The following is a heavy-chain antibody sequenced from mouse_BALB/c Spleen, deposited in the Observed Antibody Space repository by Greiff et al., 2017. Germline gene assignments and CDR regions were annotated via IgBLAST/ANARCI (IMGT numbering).Heavy chain of an antibody. V-gene: IGHV1-14*01. CDR1: GYTFTSYV. Sequence: VQLQQSGPELVKPGASVKMSCKASGYTFTSYVMHWVKQKPGQGLEWIGNINPYNDGTKYNEKFKGKATLTSDKSSSTAYMELSSLTSEDSAVYYCARSMGWLRPFDYWGQGTTLTVSS. D-gene: IGHD2-2*01. CDR2: INPYNDGT. CDR3: ARSMGWLRPFDY. J-gene: IGHJ2*01.